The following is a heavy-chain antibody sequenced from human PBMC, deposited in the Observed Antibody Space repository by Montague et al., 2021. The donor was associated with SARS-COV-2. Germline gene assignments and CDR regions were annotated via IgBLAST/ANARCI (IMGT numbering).Heavy chain of an antibody. D-gene: IGHD3-9*01. V-gene: IGHV3-21*01. Sequence: SLSLSCAASGFTFSSYSMNWVRQAPGKGLEWVSSISSSSSYIYYADSVKGRFTISRDNSKHSLYLQMNSLRAEDTAVYYCARAGTYYDILTGYAELGYFDYWGQGTLVTVSS. CDR3: ARAGTYYDILTGYAELGYFDY. CDR2: ISSSSSYI. J-gene: IGHJ4*02. CDR1: GFTFSSYS.